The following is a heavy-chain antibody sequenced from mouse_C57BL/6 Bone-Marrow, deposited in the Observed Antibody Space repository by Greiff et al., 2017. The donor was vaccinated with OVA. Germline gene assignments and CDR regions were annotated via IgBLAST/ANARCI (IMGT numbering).Heavy chain of an antibody. V-gene: IGHV2-9-1*01. J-gene: IGHJ4*01. CDR1: GFSLTSYA. CDR2: IWTGGGT. Sequence: VQLQQSGPGLVAPSQSLSITCTVSGFSLTSYAISWVRQPPGKGLEWLGVIWTGGGTNYNSALKSRLSISKDNSKSQVFLKMNSLQTDDTARYYCASLYYDYDRVYAMDYWGQGTSVTVSS. D-gene: IGHD2-4*01. CDR3: ASLYYDYDRVYAMDY.